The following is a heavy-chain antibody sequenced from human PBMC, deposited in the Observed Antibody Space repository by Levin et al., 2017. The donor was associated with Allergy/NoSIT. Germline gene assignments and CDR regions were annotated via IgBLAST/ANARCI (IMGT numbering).Heavy chain of an antibody. Sequence: NTGGSLRLSCAASGFAFSTYTMNWVRQAPGKGLEWVSSISSSSTYIYYADSLKGRFTISRDDAKNSLSLQMNSLRVEDTAVYYCASDGSYDTLDIWGQGTMVTVSS. CDR1: GFAFSTYT. J-gene: IGHJ3*02. V-gene: IGHV3-21*01. D-gene: IGHD6-6*01. CDR2: ISSSSTYI. CDR3: ASDGSYDTLDI.